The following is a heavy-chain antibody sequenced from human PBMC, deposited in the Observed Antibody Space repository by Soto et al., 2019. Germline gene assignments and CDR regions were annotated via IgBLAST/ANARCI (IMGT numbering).Heavy chain of an antibody. CDR2: IYHSGST. CDR1: GGSISSGGYS. J-gene: IGHJ4*02. V-gene: IGHV4-30-2*01. Sequence: PSETLSLTCAVSGGSISSGGYSWSWIRQPPGKGLERIGYIYHSGSTYYNPSLKSRVTISVDRSKNQFSLKLSSVTAADTAVYYCARGTYYDILTGYYRASYFDYWGQGTLVTVSS. D-gene: IGHD3-9*01. CDR3: ARGTYYDILTGYYRASYFDY.